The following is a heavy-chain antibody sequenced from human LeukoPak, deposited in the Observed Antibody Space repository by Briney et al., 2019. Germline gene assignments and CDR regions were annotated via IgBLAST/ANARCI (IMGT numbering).Heavy chain of an antibody. CDR1: GFTFSSYA. CDR2: ISYDGSNK. CDR3: EYGDYDY. J-gene: IGHJ4*02. D-gene: IGHD4-17*01. Sequence: PGGSLRLSCAASGFTFSSYAMHWLRQAPGKGLEWVAVISYDGSNKYYADSVKGRFTISRDNSKNTLYLQMNSLRAEDTAVYYCEYGDYDYWGQGTLVTVSS. V-gene: IGHV3-30-3*01.